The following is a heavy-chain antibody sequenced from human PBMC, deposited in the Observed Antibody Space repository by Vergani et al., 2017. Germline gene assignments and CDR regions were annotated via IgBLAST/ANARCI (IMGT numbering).Heavy chain of an antibody. Sequence: EVQLVESGGVVVQPGGFLRLSCAASGFTFDDYAMHWVRQAPGKGLEWVSLISWDGGSTYYADSVKGRFTISRANSKNSLYLQMNSLRAEDTALYYCAKDSRAVVVPAASGHFDYWGQGTLVTVSS. J-gene: IGHJ4*02. CDR1: GFTFDDYA. CDR3: AKDSRAVVVPAASGHFDY. V-gene: IGHV3-43D*04. CDR2: ISWDGGST. D-gene: IGHD2-2*01.